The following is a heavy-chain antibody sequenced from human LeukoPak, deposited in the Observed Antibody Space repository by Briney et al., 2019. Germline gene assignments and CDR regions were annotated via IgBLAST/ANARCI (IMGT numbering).Heavy chain of an antibody. D-gene: IGHD1-26*01. J-gene: IGHJ4*02. Sequence: SETLSLTCTVSGYSISSGYYWGWIRQPPGKGLEWIGSIYHSGSTYYNPSLKSRVTISVDTSKNQFSLKLSSVTAADTAVYYCARGGVGATIDYWGQGTLVTVSS. V-gene: IGHV4-38-2*02. CDR1: GYSISSGYY. CDR3: ARGGVGATIDY. CDR2: IYHSGST.